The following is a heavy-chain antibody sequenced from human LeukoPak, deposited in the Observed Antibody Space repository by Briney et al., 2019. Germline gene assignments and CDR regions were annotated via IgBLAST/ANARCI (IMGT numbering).Heavy chain of an antibody. Sequence: GGSLRLSCVASGITFSNYAVSWVRQAPEKGLEWVSTITTGAATTYYRDSVKGRFIISRDNSRNTLYLQMNSLRGEDTAIYYCAKGVAARLVDFWGQGTLVTVSS. CDR1: GITFSNYA. D-gene: IGHD6-6*01. CDR3: AKGVAARLVDF. CDR2: ITTGAATT. J-gene: IGHJ4*02. V-gene: IGHV3-23*01.